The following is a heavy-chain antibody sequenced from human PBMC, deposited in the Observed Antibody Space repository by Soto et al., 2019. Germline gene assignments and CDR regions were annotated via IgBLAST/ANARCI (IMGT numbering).Heavy chain of an antibody. CDR2: MNEDGGTT. Sequence: PGGSLRLSCAASGFTFSSYWMHWVRQAPGKGLVWVSRMNEDGGTTDYADSVKGRFTISRDSAKNTLYLQMNSLRVEDTAVYYCASDLSGRADVWGQGTTVTV. D-gene: IGHD3-10*01. CDR1: GFTFSSYW. V-gene: IGHV3-74*01. CDR3: ASDLSGRADV. J-gene: IGHJ6*02.